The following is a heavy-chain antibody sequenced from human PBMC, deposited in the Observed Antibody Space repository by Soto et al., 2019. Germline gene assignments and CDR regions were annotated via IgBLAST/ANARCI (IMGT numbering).Heavy chain of an antibody. V-gene: IGHV4-31*03. CDR1: GGSISSGGYY. Sequence: QVQLQESGPGLVKPSQTLSLTCTVSGGSISSGGYYWSWIRQHPGKGLEWIGYIYYSGSTYYDPSLKTRVTISVYTSKNQFSLKLSSVTAADAAVYYCAASCVACGGFNYYGMDVWGQGTTVTVSS. D-gene: IGHD2-21*01. J-gene: IGHJ6*02. CDR2: IYYSGST. CDR3: AASCVACGGFNYYGMDV.